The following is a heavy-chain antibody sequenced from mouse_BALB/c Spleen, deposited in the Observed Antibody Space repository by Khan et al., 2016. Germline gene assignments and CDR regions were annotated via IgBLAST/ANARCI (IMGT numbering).Heavy chain of an antibody. D-gene: IGHD1-1*01. J-gene: IGHJ1*01. Sequence: EVELVESGGDLVKPGGSLKLSCAASGFTFSSYGMSWVRQTPDKRLEWVATISSGGSYTYYPDSVKGRFTISRDNAKNTLYLQMSSLKSEDTAMNYCARREGTTVVVDLYFDVWGAGTTVTVSS. CDR3: ARREGTTVVVDLYFDV. V-gene: IGHV5-6*01. CDR1: GFTFSSYG. CDR2: ISSGGSYT.